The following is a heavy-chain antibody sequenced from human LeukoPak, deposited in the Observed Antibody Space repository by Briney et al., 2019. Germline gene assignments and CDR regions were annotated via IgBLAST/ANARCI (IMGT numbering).Heavy chain of an antibody. Sequence: ASVKVSCKASGYTFTGYYMHWVRQAPGQGLEWMGWINPNSGGTNYAQKFQGRVTMTRDTSISTAYMELSRLRSDDTAVYYCARVLWFGELLAHWGQGTLVTVSS. CDR3: ARVLWFGELLAH. CDR1: GYTFTGYY. D-gene: IGHD3-10*01. J-gene: IGHJ4*02. V-gene: IGHV1-2*02. CDR2: INPNSGGT.